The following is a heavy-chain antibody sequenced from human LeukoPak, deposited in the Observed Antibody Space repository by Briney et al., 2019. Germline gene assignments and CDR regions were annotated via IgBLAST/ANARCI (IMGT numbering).Heavy chain of an antibody. V-gene: IGHV3-74*01. Sequence: GGSLRLSCATSGFDFSTFWMHWVRQAPGKGLVWVARINSDGNIISYADSVKGRFTISRDSAKNTLYLQMSSLRAEDTAVYYCATYLTLDSTWGQGTLVSVSS. D-gene: IGHD6-13*01. CDR3: ATYLTLDST. CDR1: GFDFSTFW. CDR2: INSDGNII. J-gene: IGHJ5*02.